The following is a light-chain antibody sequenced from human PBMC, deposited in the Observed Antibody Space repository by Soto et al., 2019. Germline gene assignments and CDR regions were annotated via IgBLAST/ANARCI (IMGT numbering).Light chain of an antibody. CDR2: DAS. CDR3: QQYYNYPRT. CDR1: QGISSY. J-gene: IGKJ1*01. Sequence: AIRMTQSPSSFSASTGDRVTITCRASQGISSYLAWYQQKPGKAPKLLIYDASTLQSGVPSRFSASGSRTDSTLTISCLQSEDFATHYCQQYYNYPRTFGQGTKVEIK. V-gene: IGKV1-8*01.